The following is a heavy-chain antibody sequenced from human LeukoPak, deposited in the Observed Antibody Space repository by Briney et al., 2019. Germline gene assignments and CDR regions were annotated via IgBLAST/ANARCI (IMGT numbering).Heavy chain of an antibody. V-gene: IGHV3-21*06. CDR1: GFTFSDCD. D-gene: IGHD4-11*01. CDR3: TRAFPPLRTATAGDL. Sequence: GGSLSLACTGSGFTFSDCDMNWVRQAPGKGLEWVSSISGRSSHIYYADSIKGRFTISRDNAKNSLYLQMNSLRDEDTAVYYCTRAFPPLRTATAGDLWGRGTLVTVSS. CDR2: ISGRSSHI. J-gene: IGHJ5*02.